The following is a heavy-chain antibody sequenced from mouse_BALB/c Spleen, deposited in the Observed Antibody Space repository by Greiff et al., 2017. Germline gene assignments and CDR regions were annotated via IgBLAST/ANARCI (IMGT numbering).Heavy chain of an antibody. CDR1: GYSFTSSY. CDR2: IDPFNGGT. D-gene: IGHD1-1*01. CDR3: ARYYGSGGYYAMDY. J-gene: IGHJ4*01. V-gene: IGHV1S135*01. Sequence: VQLQQSGPELMKPGASVKISCKASGYSFTSSYMHWVKQSHGQSLEWIGYIDPFNGGTSYNQKFKGKATLTVDKSSSTAYMHLSSLTSEDSAVYYCARYYGSGGYYAMDYWGQGTSVTVSS.